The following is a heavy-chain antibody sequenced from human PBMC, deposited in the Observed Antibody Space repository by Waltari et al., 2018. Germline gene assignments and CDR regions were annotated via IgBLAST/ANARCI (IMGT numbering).Heavy chain of an antibody. J-gene: IGHJ4*02. V-gene: IGHV3-7*01. D-gene: IGHD6-13*01. CDR1: GLSFSNYW. Sequence: EVQLVESGGGLAQPGGSLRLSCAASGLSFSNYWLTWVRQAYGKGPGWGDNIKQDGSEKYYMDSGKGRFTISRDNAKNSLYLQMNNLRVEDTAVYYCTRGGRDSSWYWRDWGQGTLVTVSS. CDR3: TRGGRDSSWYWRD. CDR2: IKQDGSEK.